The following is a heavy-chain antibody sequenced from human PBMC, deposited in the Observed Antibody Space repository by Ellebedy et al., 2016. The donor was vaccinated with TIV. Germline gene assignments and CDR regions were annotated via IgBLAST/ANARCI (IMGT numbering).Heavy chain of an antibody. D-gene: IGHD1-26*01. CDR1: GGSISSGGYY. J-gene: IGHJ3*02. CDR2: IYYSGST. V-gene: IGHV4-31*03. Sequence: SETLSLXCTVSGGSISSGGYYWSWIRQHPGKGLEWIGYIYYSGSTYYNPSLKSRVTISVDTSKNQFSLKLSSVTAADTAVYYYASRASGSYNGGAFDIWGQGTMVTVSS. CDR3: ASRASGSYNGGAFDI.